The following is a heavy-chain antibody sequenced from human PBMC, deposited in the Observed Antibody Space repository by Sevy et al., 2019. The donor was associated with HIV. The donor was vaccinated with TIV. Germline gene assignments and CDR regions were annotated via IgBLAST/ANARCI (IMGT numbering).Heavy chain of an antibody. V-gene: IGHV3-30*02. CDR2: IRYDGSNK. CDR3: ARGTPAFCTGGVCFNWFDP. J-gene: IGHJ5*02. Sequence: GGSLRLSCAASRFSFNGYGMHWDRQAPGKGLEWVAFIRYDGSNKYYAHSVKGRFTISRDDSKNTLYLQMNSLRAEDTALYYCARGTPAFCTGGVCFNWFDPWGQGTLVTVSS. D-gene: IGHD2-8*02. CDR1: RFSFNGYG.